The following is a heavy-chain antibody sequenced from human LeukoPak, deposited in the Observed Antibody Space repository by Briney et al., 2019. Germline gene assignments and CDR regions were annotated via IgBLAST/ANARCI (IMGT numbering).Heavy chain of an antibody. Sequence: ASVKVSCKASGYTFTGYYMHWVRQAPGQGLEWMGWINPNSGGTNYAQKFQGRVTMTRDTSISTAYVELSRLRSDDTAVYYCAREDGDCSSTSCFRIAVATYWGQGTLVTVSS. D-gene: IGHD2-2*01. J-gene: IGHJ4*02. V-gene: IGHV1-2*02. CDR1: GYTFTGYY. CDR2: INPNSGGT. CDR3: AREDGDCSSTSCFRIAVATY.